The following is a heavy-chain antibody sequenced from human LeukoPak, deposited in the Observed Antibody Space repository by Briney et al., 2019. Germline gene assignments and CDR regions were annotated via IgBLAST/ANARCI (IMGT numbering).Heavy chain of an antibody. Sequence: GESLKISCKSSGYSFTTYWIAWVRQMPGKGLEWMGIIYPGDSDTRYSPSFQGQVTISADRSISTVYLQWSSLKASDTAVYYCARPRGYNYGSLDYWAREPWSPSPQ. CDR2: IYPGDSDT. J-gene: IGHJ4*02. V-gene: IGHV5-51*01. D-gene: IGHD5-18*01. CDR1: GYSFTTYW. CDR3: ARPRGYNYGSLDY.